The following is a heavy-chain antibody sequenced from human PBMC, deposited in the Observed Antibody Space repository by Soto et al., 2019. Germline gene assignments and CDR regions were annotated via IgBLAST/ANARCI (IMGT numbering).Heavy chain of an antibody. CDR2: IYHSGST. D-gene: IGHD4-17*01. V-gene: IGHV4-30-2*01. J-gene: IGHJ4*02. Sequence: SETLSLTCAVSGGSISSGGYSYNWIRQPPGKGLEWIGYIYHSGSTYYNPSLKSRVTISVDRSKNQFSLKLSSVTAADTAVYYCARGMTTVTTFDYWGQGTLVTVSS. CDR1: GGSISSGGYS. CDR3: ARGMTTVTTFDY.